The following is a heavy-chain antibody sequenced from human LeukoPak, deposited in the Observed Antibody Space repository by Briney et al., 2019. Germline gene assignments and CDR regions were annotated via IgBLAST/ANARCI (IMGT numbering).Heavy chain of an antibody. J-gene: IGHJ6*03. D-gene: IGHD5-12*01. CDR3: AKGGGYEAQYYYYYLDV. CDR1: GFTFSFYG. CDR2: ISDSGSST. Sequence: GGSLRLSCAASGFTFSFYGMTWVRQAPGKGLEWVSSISDSGSSTYYADSVTGRFTISRDNSKNTLYLQMKSLRAEDTAVYYCAKGGGYEAQYYYYYLDVWGKGTTVTISS. V-gene: IGHV3-23*01.